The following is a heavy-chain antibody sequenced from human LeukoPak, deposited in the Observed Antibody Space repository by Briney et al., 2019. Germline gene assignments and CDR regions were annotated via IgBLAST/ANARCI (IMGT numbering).Heavy chain of an antibody. CDR2: ISGNGGTT. V-gene: IGHV3-23*01. J-gene: IGHJ4*02. CDR1: EFTFSSYA. D-gene: IGHD6-19*01. CDR3: AKDARRSGSGWSYFDY. Sequence: PGGSLRLSCAASEFTFSSYAMSWIRQAPVKGLEWVSVISGNGGTTYYADSVKGRFTISRDNSKNTLYLQMNSLRAEDTAIYYCAKDARRSGSGWSYFDYWGQGTLVTVSS.